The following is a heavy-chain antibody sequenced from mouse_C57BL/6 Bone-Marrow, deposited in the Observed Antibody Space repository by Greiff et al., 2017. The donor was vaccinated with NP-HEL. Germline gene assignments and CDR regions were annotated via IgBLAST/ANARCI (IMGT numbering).Heavy chain of an antibody. J-gene: IGHJ2*01. Sequence: QVQLQQSGAELVKPGASVYLSCKASGYTFTSYWMHWVKQRPGRGLVWIGRIDPNSGGTKYNEKFRSKATLTVDKPSSSAYMQLSSLTSEDSAVYYSASSGGSSYLYFFDSWGQGTTLTGSS. V-gene: IGHV1-72*01. CDR3: ASSGGSSYLYFFDS. CDR1: GYTFTSYW. CDR2: IDPNSGGT. D-gene: IGHD1-1*01.